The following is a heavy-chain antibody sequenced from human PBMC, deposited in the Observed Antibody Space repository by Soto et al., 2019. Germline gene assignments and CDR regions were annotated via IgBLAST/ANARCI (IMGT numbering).Heavy chain of an antibody. CDR1: GGSIRSGDYY. D-gene: IGHD3-16*01. CDR2: IYYSGRT. J-gene: IGHJ4*02. Sequence: QVQLQESGPGLVKPSQTLSLTCTVSGGSIRSGDYYGSWIRQPPGKGLEWIGYIYYSGRTYYYPSLKSRVTISVATSKNQLPLKLRSVTAADTTVYYCASVLKGGYDYVGGSPAHCFDYWGQGTLVTVSS. V-gene: IGHV4-30-4*01. CDR3: ASVLKGGYDYVGGSPAHCFDY.